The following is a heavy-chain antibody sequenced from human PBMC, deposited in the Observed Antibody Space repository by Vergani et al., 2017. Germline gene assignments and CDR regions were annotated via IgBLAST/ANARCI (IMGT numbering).Heavy chain of an antibody. J-gene: IGHJ4*02. D-gene: IGHD6-13*01. V-gene: IGHV3-23*01. Sequence: EVQLLESGGGLVQPGGSLTLSCAASGFTFRTYAMSWVRQAPGKGLEWVSGISGSGESISYTDSVKGRFSISRDNSKNTLYLQMNSLRAEDTAVYYCAKDYSSSWTTFDYWGQGTLVTASS. CDR2: ISGSGESI. CDR3: AKDYSSSWTTFDY. CDR1: GFTFRTYA.